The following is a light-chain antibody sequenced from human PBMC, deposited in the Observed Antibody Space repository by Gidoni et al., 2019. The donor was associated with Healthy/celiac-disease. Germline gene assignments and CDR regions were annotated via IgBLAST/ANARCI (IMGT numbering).Light chain of an antibody. CDR3: CSYAGSVVV. V-gene: IGLV2-23*02. CDR1: SSDVGSYNL. Sequence: QSALTQPASVSGSPGQSITISCTGTSSDVGSYNLVSWYRQHPGKAPKLMIYEVSKRPSGVSNRFSGSKSGNTASLTISGLQAEDEADYYCCSYAGSVVVFGGGTKLTVL. J-gene: IGLJ2*01. CDR2: EVS.